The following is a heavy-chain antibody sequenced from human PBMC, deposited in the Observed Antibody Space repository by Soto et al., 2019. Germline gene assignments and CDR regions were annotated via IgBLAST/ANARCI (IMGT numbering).Heavy chain of an antibody. CDR1: GYTFTSYG. CDR2: ISAYNGNT. V-gene: IGHV1-18*01. D-gene: IGHD2-2*01. J-gene: IGHJ5*02. CDR3: ARGGIVLVPAADTNWFDP. Sequence: QVQLVQSGAEVKKPGASVKVSCKASGYTFTSYGISWVRQAPGQGLEWMGWISAYNGNTNYAQKLQGRVTMTTDTSPGTAYRELRSLRSDDTAVYYCARGGIVLVPAADTNWFDPWGQGTLVTVSS.